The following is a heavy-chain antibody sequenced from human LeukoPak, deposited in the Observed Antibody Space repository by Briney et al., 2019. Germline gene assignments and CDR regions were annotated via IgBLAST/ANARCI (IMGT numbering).Heavy chain of an antibody. CDR1: GGSISSYY. Sequence: SETLSLTCTVSGGSISSYYWGWIRQPPGKGLEWIGSIYYSGSTYYNPSLKSRVTISVDTSKNQFSLKLSSVTAADTAVYYCARGSDDSSGYYNNDAFDIWGQGTMVTVSS. CDR2: IYYSGST. J-gene: IGHJ3*02. D-gene: IGHD3-22*01. V-gene: IGHV4-39*07. CDR3: ARGSDDSSGYYNNDAFDI.